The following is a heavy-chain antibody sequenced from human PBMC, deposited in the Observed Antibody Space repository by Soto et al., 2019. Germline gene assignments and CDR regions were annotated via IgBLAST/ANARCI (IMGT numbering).Heavy chain of an antibody. D-gene: IGHD3-3*01. J-gene: IGHJ6*03. V-gene: IGHV4-59*01. CDR2: IYYSGST. Sequence: QVQLQESGPGLVKPSETLPLTCTVSGGAISSYYWSCIRHPPGKGLEWIGYIYYSGSTNYNPSLKSRVTLSVDTSKNQFSLKLSSVTAADTAVYYCARSLEFPFTWSGSNRPNYYYYYMDVWGKGTTVTVSS. CDR3: ARSLEFPFTWSGSNRPNYYYYYMDV. CDR1: GGAISSYY.